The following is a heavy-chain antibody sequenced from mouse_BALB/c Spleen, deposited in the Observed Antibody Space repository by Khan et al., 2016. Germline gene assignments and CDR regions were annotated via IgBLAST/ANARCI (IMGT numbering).Heavy chain of an antibody. V-gene: IGHV1-18*01. J-gene: IGHJ4*01. Sequence: VQLKESRPELVKPGASMKISCKASGYSFTGYTMNWVKQSLGKSLEWIGLINPDNGGISYNQKFKGKATLTVDKSSSTAYMELLSLTSEDSAVDYCASGGIIYFDYDGAMNYWGQGTSVTVSS. CDR3: ASGGIIYFDYDGAMNY. D-gene: IGHD2-4*01. CDR1: GYSFTGYT. CDR2: INPDNGGI.